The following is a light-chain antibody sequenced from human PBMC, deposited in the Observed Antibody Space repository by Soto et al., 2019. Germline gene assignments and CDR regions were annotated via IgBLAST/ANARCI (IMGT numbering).Light chain of an antibody. CDR3: QQYHDWPLT. CDR1: QSLSSH. CDR2: GVS. Sequence: EIVMTQSPATLSVSPGERVTISCRASQSLSSHLAWYQQKPGQAPGLLIYGVSTRATGVPTRFSGSASGTEFTLTISSLLSEDFAVYYCQQYHDWPLTFGGGTKVEIK. V-gene: IGKV3-15*01. J-gene: IGKJ4*01.